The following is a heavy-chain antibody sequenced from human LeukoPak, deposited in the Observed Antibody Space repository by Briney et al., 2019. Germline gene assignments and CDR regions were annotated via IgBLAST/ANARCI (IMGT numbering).Heavy chain of an antibody. D-gene: IGHD1-7*01. V-gene: IGHV1-69*05. Sequence: SVKVSCKASGGTFSSYAISWVRQAPGQGLEWMGGIIPIFGTANYAQKFQGRVTITTDESTSTAYMELSSLRSEDTAVYYCARDNYAGANWFNPWGQGTLVTVSS. J-gene: IGHJ5*02. CDR2: IIPIFGTA. CDR1: GGTFSSYA. CDR3: ARDNYAGANWFNP.